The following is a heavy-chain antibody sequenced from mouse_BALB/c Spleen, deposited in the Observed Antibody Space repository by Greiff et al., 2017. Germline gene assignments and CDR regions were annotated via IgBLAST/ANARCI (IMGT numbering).Heavy chain of an antibody. CDR2: ISSGGSYT. Sequence: EVQGVESGGGLVKPGGSLKLSCAASGFTFSSYTMSWVRQTPEKRLEWVATISSGGSYTYYPDSVKGRFTISRDNAKNTLYLQMSSLKSEDTAMYYCTRVYYDYVRYFDVWGAGTTVTVSS. J-gene: IGHJ1*01. CDR1: GFTFSSYT. V-gene: IGHV5-6-4*01. D-gene: IGHD2-4*01. CDR3: TRVYYDYVRYFDV.